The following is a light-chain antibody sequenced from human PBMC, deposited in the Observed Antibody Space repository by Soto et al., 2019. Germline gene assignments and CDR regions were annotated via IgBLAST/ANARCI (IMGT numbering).Light chain of an antibody. CDR1: SSSIGAGYG. CDR3: QSYDSTVSGSVV. V-gene: IGLV1-40*01. J-gene: IGLJ3*02. Sequence: QSVLTQPPSVSGAPGQRVIISCTGSSSSIGAGYGVHWYQQLPGTAPKLLIYGDNNRPAGVPDRFSGSKSGTSASLAITGLQAEDEAVYYCQSYDSTVSGSVVFGGGTKLTVL. CDR2: GDN.